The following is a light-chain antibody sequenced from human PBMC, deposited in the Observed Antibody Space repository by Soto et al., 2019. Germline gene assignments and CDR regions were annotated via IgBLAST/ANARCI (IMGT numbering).Light chain of an antibody. CDR3: QQNNKWPPVT. CDR1: QTISND. Sequence: EVVMTQSPATVSVSPGEGVTLSCRASQTISNDLAWYQQKPGQPPRLLIYGASTRATGVTARFSGGGSGTEFTLTISSLQSEDFAFYYCQQNNKWPPVTFGGGTKVEIK. V-gene: IGKV3-15*01. J-gene: IGKJ4*01. CDR2: GAS.